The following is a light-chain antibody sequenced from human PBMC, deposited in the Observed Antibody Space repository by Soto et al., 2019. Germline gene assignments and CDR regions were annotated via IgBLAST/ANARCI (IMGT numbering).Light chain of an antibody. J-gene: IGLJ2*01. V-gene: IGLV1-44*01. CDR3: AAWDDSLNGLL. Sequence: QLVLTQPPSASGTPGQRVTISCSGSSSNIGSNTVNWYQQLPGTAPKLLISSNNQRPSGVPDRFSGSKSGTSASLAISGLQSEYEADYYCAAWDDSLNGLLFGGGTQLTVL. CDR1: SSNIGSNT. CDR2: SNN.